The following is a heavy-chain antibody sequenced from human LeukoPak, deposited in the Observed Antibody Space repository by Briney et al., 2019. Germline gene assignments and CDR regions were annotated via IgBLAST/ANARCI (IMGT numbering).Heavy chain of an antibody. CDR1: GGSISSSSYY. J-gene: IGHJ6*03. Sequence: SETLSLTCTVSGGSISSSSYYWGWIRQPPGKGLEWIGTIYYGGITYYNPSLKSRVTISVDTSKNQFSLKLSSVTAADTAVYYCARVFLGYCSGGSCYFRYYYYMDVWGKGTTVTISS. CDR3: ARVFLGYCSGGSCYFRYYYYMDV. V-gene: IGHV4-39*07. CDR2: IYYGGIT. D-gene: IGHD2-15*01.